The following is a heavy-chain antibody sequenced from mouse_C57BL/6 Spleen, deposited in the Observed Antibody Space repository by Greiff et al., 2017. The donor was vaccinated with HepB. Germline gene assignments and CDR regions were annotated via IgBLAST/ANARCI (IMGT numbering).Heavy chain of an antibody. J-gene: IGHJ2*01. Sequence: VQLKESGPELVKPGASVKIPCKASGYTFTDYNMDWVKQSHGKSLEWIGDINPNNGGTIYNQKFKGKATLTVDKSSSTAYMELRSLTSEDTAVYYCARRDITTVVALDYWGQGTTLTVSS. CDR3: ARRDITTVVALDY. V-gene: IGHV1-18*01. CDR1: GYTFTDYN. D-gene: IGHD1-1*01. CDR2: INPNNGGT.